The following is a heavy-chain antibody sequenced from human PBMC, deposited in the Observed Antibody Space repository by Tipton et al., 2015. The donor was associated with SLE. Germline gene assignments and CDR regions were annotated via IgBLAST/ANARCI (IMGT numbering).Heavy chain of an antibody. D-gene: IGHD6-13*01. CDR3: AKDPVNSSSWTHYFDY. CDR2: ISSSSSTI. V-gene: IGHV3-48*01. J-gene: IGHJ4*02. CDR1: GFTFSSYS. Sequence: SLRLSCAASGFTFSSYSMNWVRQAPGKGLEWVSYISSSSSTIYYADSVKGRFTISRDNAKNSLYLQMNSLRAEDTAVYYCAKDPVNSSSWTHYFDYWGQGTLVTVSS.